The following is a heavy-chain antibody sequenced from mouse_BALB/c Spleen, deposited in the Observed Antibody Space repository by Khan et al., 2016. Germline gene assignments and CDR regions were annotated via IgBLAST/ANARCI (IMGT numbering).Heavy chain of an antibody. Sequence: QVQLKESGPGLVAPSQSLSITCTVSGFSLTSYGVHWVRQPPGKGLEWLGVIWAGGTTNYNSALMSRLSISKDNSKSQVFLKMNSLQTDDTAIYYCTRDGACITTGLDYWGQGTSVTVSS. D-gene: IGHD1-1*01. CDR2: IWAGGTT. V-gene: IGHV2-9*02. CDR1: GFSLTSYG. CDR3: TRDGACITTGLDY. J-gene: IGHJ4*01.